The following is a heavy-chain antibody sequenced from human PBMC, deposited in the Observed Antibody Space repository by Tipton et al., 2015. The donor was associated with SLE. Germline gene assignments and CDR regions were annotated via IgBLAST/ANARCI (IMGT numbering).Heavy chain of an antibody. Sequence: TLSLTCTVSGGSISSGSYYWSWIRQPAGKGLEWIGYIYTSGSTNYNPSLKSRVTISVDTSKNQFSLKLSSVTAADTAVYYCARDGWIVGAHGAFDIWGQGTMITVSS. CDR1: GGSISSGSYY. D-gene: IGHD1-26*01. V-gene: IGHV4-61*09. CDR2: IYTSGST. CDR3: ARDGWIVGAHGAFDI. J-gene: IGHJ3*02.